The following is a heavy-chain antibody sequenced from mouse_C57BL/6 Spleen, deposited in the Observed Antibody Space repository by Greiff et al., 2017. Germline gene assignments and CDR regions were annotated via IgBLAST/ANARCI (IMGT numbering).Heavy chain of an antibody. CDR2: IYPRSGNT. CDR3: ASGTTVKDYFDY. CDR1: GYTFTSYG. D-gene: IGHD1-1*01. V-gene: IGHV1-81*01. Sequence: VQLVESGAELARPGASVKLSCKASGYTFTSYGISWVKQRTGQGLEWIGEIYPRSGNTYYNEKFKGKATLTADKSSSTAYMELRSLTSEDSAVYFCASGTTVKDYFDYWGQGTTLTVSS. J-gene: IGHJ2*01.